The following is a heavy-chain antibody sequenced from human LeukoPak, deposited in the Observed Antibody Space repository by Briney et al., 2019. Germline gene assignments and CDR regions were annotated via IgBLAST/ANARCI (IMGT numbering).Heavy chain of an antibody. Sequence: SETLSLTCAVSGYSISSGYYWGWIRQPPGKGLEWIGSIYHSGSTYYNPSLKSRVTISVDTSKNQFSLKLSSVTAADTAMYYCARDLIDYGDYGRDYYYYYGMDVWGKGTTVTVSS. CDR3: ARDLIDYGDYGRDYYYYYGMDV. CDR1: GYSISSGYY. J-gene: IGHJ6*04. V-gene: IGHV4-38-2*02. D-gene: IGHD4-17*01. CDR2: IYHSGST.